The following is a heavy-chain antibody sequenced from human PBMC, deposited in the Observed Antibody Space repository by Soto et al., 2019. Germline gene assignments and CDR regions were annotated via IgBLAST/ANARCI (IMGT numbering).Heavy chain of an antibody. CDR1: GGSISSGGYS. V-gene: IGHV4-30-2*01. D-gene: IGHD4-17*01. Sequence: QLQLQESGSGLVKPSQTLSLTCAVSGGSISSGGYSWSWIRQPPGKGLEWIGYIYHSGSTYYNPSLKGRVTISVDRSKNQFSLKLSSVTAADTAVYYWASMAGDYGFDYWGQGTLVTVSS. CDR2: IYHSGST. CDR3: ASMAGDYGFDY. J-gene: IGHJ4*02.